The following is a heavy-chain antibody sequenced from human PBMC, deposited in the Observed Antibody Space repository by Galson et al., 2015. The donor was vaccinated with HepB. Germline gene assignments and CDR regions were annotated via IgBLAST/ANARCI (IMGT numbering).Heavy chain of an antibody. CDR2: ISAYNVNT. V-gene: IGHV1-18*04. CDR1: GYTFTSYG. Sequence: SVKVSCKASGYTFTSYGISWVRQAPGQGLEWMGWISAYNVNTNYAQKLQGRVTMTTDTSTSTAYMELRSLRSDDTAVYYCARDRKGVWEYVLLPDAFDIWGQGTMVTVSS. J-gene: IGHJ3*02. CDR3: ARDRKGVWEYVLLPDAFDI. D-gene: IGHD3-10*01.